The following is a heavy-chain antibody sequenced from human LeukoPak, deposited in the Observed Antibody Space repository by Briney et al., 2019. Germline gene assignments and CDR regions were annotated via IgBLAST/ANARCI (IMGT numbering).Heavy chain of an antibody. CDR2: IYYSGDT. V-gene: IGHV4-59*12. CDR3: ARAYFNNYGYFDY. CDR1: GGSISSYY. D-gene: IGHD3-10*01. J-gene: IGHJ4*02. Sequence: SETLSLTCTVSGGSISSYYWSWIRQPPGKGLEWIGTIYYSGDTYYNPSLKSRVTISLDTSKNQFSLKLSSVTAADTAVYYCARAYFNNYGYFDYWGQGTLVTVSS.